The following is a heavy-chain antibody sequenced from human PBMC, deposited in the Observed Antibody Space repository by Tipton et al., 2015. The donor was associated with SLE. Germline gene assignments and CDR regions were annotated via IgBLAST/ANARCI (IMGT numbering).Heavy chain of an antibody. CDR3: ARERQGYGSEPFFDY. J-gene: IGHJ4*02. Sequence: TLSLTCAVSGGSISSSNYYWGWIRQPPGKGLEWIGNIYHSGSTYYNPSLKSRVTISVDTSKNQFSLKLSSVTAADTAVYYCARERQGYGSEPFFDYWGQGTLVTVSS. CDR2: IYHSGST. V-gene: IGHV4-39*07. CDR1: GGSISSSNYY. D-gene: IGHD3-10*01.